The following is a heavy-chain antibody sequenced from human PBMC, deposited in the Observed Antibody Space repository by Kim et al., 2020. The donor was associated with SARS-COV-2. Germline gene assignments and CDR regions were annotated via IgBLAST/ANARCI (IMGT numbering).Heavy chain of an antibody. CDR2: INPKSGGT. V-gene: IGHV1-2*02. Sequence: ASVKVSCKASGYTFSGYYIHWVRQAPGQGLEWMGWINPKSGGTKYAQKFQGRVTMTRDTSISTAYMELSRLRSDDTAVCYCARESLEYNNSSNWFDPWGQGTLVTVSS. D-gene: IGHD6-6*01. CDR1: GYTFSGYY. J-gene: IGHJ5*02. CDR3: ARESLEYNNSSNWFDP.